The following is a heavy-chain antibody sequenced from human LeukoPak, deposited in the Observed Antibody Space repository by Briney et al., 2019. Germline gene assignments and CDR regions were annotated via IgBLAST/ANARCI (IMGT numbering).Heavy chain of an antibody. CDR1: GYTFTDYF. CDR3: ARGLSLWFGELGYFDY. CDR2: IKPNSGGT. J-gene: IGHJ4*02. D-gene: IGHD3-10*01. V-gene: IGHV1-2*02. Sequence: ASAKVSCKASGYTFTDYFMHWVRQAPGQGLEWMGWIKPNSGGTNYAQKFQGRVTMTRDTSIGTAYMELSRLRSDDTAVYYCARGLSLWFGELGYFDYWGQGTLVTVSS.